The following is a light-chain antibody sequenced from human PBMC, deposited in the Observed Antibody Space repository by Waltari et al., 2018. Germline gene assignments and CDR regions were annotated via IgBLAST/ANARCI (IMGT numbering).Light chain of an antibody. V-gene: IGKV3-11*01. CDR2: DAS. CDR1: QSVGTS. CDR3: QQRSNWPPELT. Sequence: EIVLTQSPATLPSSPGERATLSCRASQSVGTSLAWYHQKPGQAPRILIWDASNRARGTPARFSGSGSGTDFTLTISGLEPEDFAVYYCQQRSNWPPELTFGGGTKVEIK. J-gene: IGKJ4*01.